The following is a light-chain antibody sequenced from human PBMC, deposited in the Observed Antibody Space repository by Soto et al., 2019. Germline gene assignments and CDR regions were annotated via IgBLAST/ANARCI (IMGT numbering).Light chain of an antibody. CDR1: TSNIGTFY. V-gene: IGLV1-44*01. CDR2: LGD. J-gene: IGLJ1*01. Sequence: QSVLTQPPSASSTPGQTVTTSCSGSTSNIGTFYVYWYQHLPGTAPKLLIYLGDQRASGVSDRFSGSKSGTSASLAISGLQSEDEADYYCAAWDDSLNGLYVFGTGTKVTVL. CDR3: AAWDDSLNGLYV.